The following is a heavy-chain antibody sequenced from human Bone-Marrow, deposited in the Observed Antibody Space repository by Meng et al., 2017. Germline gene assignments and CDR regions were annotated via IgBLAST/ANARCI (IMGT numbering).Heavy chain of an antibody. Sequence: VEAVGSWGGFVKPGGSLRLSCAASGFTFSNAWMTWVRQAPGKGLEWIGRMKSNVDGGTVDYAAAVKGRFFISRDDSENTFYLQMNSLKTEDTAVYYCSGHVDYWGHGTLVTVSS. J-gene: IGHJ4*01. CDR2: MKSNVDGGTV. V-gene: IGHV3-15*01. CDR3: SGHVDY. CDR1: GFTFSNAW.